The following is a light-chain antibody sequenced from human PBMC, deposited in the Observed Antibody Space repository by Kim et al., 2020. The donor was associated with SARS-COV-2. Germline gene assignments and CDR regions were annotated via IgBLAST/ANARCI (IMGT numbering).Light chain of an antibody. Sequence: SVSPGERATLSCRASRSVSSTVAWYQQKPGQPPRLLLFDASSRATGTPARFSGRESGTEFTLTINSLQSEDFAVYFCQQYYTWPYTFGQGTKLEI. J-gene: IGKJ2*01. V-gene: IGKV3-15*01. CDR2: DAS. CDR1: RSVSST. CDR3: QQYYTWPYT.